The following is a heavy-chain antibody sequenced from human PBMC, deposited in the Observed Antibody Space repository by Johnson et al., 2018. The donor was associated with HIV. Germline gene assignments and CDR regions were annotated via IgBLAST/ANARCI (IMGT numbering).Heavy chain of an antibody. CDR2: INWNGGST. CDR3: AREGGWRGGAFDI. D-gene: IGHD6-19*01. J-gene: IGHJ3*02. Sequence: VQLVESGGGLVTPGGSLRLSCAASGFTFDDYAMHWVRQAPGKGLEWVSGINWNGGSTGYADSVKGRFTISRNNAKNSLYLQMNSLRAGDTAVYYCAREGGWRGGAFDIWGQGTMVTVSS. CDR1: GFTFDDYA. V-gene: IGHV3-20*04.